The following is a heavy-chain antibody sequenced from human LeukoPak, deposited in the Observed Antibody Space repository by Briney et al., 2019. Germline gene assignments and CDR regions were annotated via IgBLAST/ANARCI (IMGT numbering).Heavy chain of an antibody. V-gene: IGHV2-5*01. CDR2: IYWNDDK. D-gene: IGHD3-10*01. CDR3: AHTITSPGDLYDAFRV. Sequence: SSPTLLKPTQTLTLTCSFSGFSLTTSGVGVGWIRQPPGKALDWLAVIYWNDDKRYSPSLRSRLTITKDTSKSQVVLTMTNMDPVDTATYYCAHTITSPGDLYDAFRVWGQGTVVTVSS. CDR1: GFSLTTSGVG. J-gene: IGHJ3*01.